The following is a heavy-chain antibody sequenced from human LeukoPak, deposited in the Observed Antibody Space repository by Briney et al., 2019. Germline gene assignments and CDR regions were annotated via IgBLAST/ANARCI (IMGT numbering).Heavy chain of an antibody. CDR2: MNPNSGNT. CDR3: ARAPRWELLASDAFDI. J-gene: IGHJ3*02. D-gene: IGHD1-26*01. CDR1: GYTFTSYD. V-gene: IGHV1-8*02. Sequence: ASVKVSCKASGYTFTSYDINWVRQATGQGLEWMGWMNPNSGNTGYAQKLQGRVTMTTDTSTSTAYMELRSLRSDDTAVYYCARAPRWELLASDAFDIWGQGTMVTVSS.